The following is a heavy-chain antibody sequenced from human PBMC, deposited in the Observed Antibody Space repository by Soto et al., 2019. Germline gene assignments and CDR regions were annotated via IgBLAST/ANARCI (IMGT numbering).Heavy chain of an antibody. V-gene: IGHV3-30*18. Sequence: PGGSLRLSCAASGFTFSSYGMHWVRQAPGKGLEWVAVISYDGRNKYYADSVKGRFTISRNNSKNTLYLQMDSLRAEDTAVYYCAKDRSNSWSFDYWGQGTLVTVSS. CDR1: GFTFSSYG. CDR2: ISYDGRNK. J-gene: IGHJ4*02. D-gene: IGHD6-13*01. CDR3: AKDRSNSWSFDY.